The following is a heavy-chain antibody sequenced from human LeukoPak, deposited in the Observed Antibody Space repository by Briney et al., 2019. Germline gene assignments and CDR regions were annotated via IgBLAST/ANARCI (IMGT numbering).Heavy chain of an antibody. Sequence: GGSLRLSCAASGFTFSSYAMHWVRQAPGKGLEWVAVISYDGSNKYYADSVKGRFTISRDNSKNTLYLQMNSLRAGDTAVYYCAKTRHIVVVTATLDYWGQGTLVTVSS. CDR2: ISYDGSNK. J-gene: IGHJ4*02. CDR1: GFTFSSYA. CDR3: AKTRHIVVVTATLDY. V-gene: IGHV3-30-3*02. D-gene: IGHD2-21*02.